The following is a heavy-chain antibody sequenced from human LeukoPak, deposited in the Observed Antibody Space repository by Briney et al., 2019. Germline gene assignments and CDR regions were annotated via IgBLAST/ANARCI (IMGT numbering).Heavy chain of an antibody. CDR2: ISERGGTT. D-gene: IGHD3-10*01. Sequence: GGSLGLSCVVSGISLSNYGMTWVRQAPGKGLEWVSYISERGGTTTYADSVKGRFTISRDTSLNTLYLQMNNLRAEDTAVYFCAKRGVVIRGILVIGYHQEAYHYDFWGQGVLVTVSS. J-gene: IGHJ4*02. V-gene: IGHV3-23*01. CDR3: AKRGVVIRGILVIGYHQEAYHYDF. CDR1: GISLSNYG.